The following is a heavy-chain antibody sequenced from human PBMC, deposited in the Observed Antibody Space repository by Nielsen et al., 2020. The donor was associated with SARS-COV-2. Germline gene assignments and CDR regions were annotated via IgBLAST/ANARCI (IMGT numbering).Heavy chain of an antibody. CDR1: GGSISSYY. D-gene: IGHD6-6*01. J-gene: IGHJ6*02. V-gene: IGHV4-59*01. Sequence: SETLSLTCTVSGGSISSYYWSWIRQPPGKGLEWIGCIYYSGSTNYNPSLKSRVTISVDTSKNQFSLKLSSVTAADTAVYYCARASQLAHGGYYYGMDVWGQGTTVTVSS. CDR2: IYYSGST. CDR3: ARASQLAHGGYYYGMDV.